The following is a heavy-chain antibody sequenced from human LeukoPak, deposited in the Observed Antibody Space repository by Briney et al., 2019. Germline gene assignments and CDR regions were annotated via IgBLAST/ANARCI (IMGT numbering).Heavy chain of an antibody. D-gene: IGHD3-22*01. CDR2: ISSSSSYI. CDR3: ARDVAYYYESSGYYSLGFDI. J-gene: IGHJ3*02. CDR1: GFTFSSYS. Sequence: GGSLRLSCAASGFTFSSYSMNWVRQAPGKGLEWVSSISSSSSYIYSADSVKGRFTISRDNAKNSLYLQMNGLRAEDTAVYYCARDVAYYYESSGYYSLGFDIWGQGTMVTVSS. V-gene: IGHV3-21*01.